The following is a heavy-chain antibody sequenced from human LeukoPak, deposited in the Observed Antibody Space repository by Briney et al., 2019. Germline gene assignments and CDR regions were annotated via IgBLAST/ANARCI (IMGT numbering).Heavy chain of an antibody. V-gene: IGHV3-30*04. CDR3: ARDETKRVYSYGTSPFDY. CDR2: ISYDGSNK. CDR1: GFTFSTYA. D-gene: IGHD5-18*01. Sequence: PGGSLRLSCAASGFTFSTYAMHWVSQAPGKGLEWVALISYDGSNKYYADSVKGRFTISRDNSKNTLYLQMNSLTAEDTAVYFCARDETKRVYSYGTSPFDYWGQGTLVTVSS. J-gene: IGHJ4*02.